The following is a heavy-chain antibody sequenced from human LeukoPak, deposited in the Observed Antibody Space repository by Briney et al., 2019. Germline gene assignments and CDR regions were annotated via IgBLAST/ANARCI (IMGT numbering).Heavy chain of an antibody. CDR1: GDSVTGQF. CDR2: IYYSGST. CDR3: ARGRRAIFGVAPPFFDY. J-gene: IGHJ4*02. D-gene: IGHD3-3*01. V-gene: IGHV4-59*08. Sequence: PSETLSLTCSASGDSVTGQFCSWVRQPPGKGLEWIGYIYYSGSTNYNPSLKSRVTISVDTSKNQFSLKLSSVTAAGTAVYYCARGRRAIFGVAPPFFDYWGQGTLVTVSS.